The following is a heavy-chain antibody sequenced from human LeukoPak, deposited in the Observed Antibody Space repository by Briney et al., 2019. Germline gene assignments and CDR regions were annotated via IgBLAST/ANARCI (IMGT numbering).Heavy chain of an antibody. CDR2: IYYSGST. V-gene: IGHV4-59*01. CDR3: ARTYYYDSSGYSLDAFDI. Sequence: PSETLSLTCTVSGGSISSYYWSWIRQPPGKGLEWIGYIYYSGSTNYNPSLKSRVTISVDTSKNQFSLKLSSVTAADTAVYYRARTYYYDSSGYSLDAFDIWGQGTMVTVSS. J-gene: IGHJ3*02. D-gene: IGHD3-22*01. CDR1: GGSISSYY.